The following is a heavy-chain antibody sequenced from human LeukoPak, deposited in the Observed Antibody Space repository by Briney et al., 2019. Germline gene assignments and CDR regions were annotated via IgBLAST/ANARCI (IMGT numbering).Heavy chain of an antibody. CDR2: ISGSGGST. V-gene: IGHV3-23*01. CDR1: GFTFSSYA. Sequence: GGFLRPSCAASGFTFSSYAMSWVRQAPGKGLEWVSAISGSGGSTYYADSVKGRFTISRDNSKNTLYLQMNSLRAEDTAVYYCAKGVGSSWPYFFYYFDYWGQGTLVTVSS. J-gene: IGHJ4*02. CDR3: AKGVGSSWPYFFYYFDY. D-gene: IGHD6-13*01.